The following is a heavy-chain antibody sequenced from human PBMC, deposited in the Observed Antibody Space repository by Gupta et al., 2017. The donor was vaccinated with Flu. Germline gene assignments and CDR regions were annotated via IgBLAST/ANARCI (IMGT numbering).Heavy chain of an antibody. CDR2: INWDSANT. J-gene: IGHJ4*02. CDR1: GFKFNEYF. CDR3: TRGPRWTFYAIDH. Sequence: EVQLVESGGGVVRLGESLRPSCVASGFKFNEYFMSWVRQVPGKGLELVSQINWDSANTGYIDSVKGRFTISRDDAKNSLYLQMNNLRVEDTALYYCTRGPRWTFYAIDHWGQGTLVSVSS. V-gene: IGHV3-20*04. D-gene: IGHD3/OR15-3a*01.